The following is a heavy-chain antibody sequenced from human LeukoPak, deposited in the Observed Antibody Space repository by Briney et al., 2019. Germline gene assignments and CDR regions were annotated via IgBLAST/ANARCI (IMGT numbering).Heavy chain of an antibody. CDR2: MYPSGST. CDR3: ARRGQIAAAGVPFDY. Sequence: SETLSLTCAVSGGSISSSNWWSWVRQPPGKGLEWIGEMYPSGSTYYNPSLKSRVTISVDTPKNQFSLKLSSVTAADTAVYYCARRGQIAAAGVPFDYWGQGTLVTVSS. J-gene: IGHJ4*02. D-gene: IGHD6-13*01. V-gene: IGHV4-4*02. CDR1: GGSISSSNW.